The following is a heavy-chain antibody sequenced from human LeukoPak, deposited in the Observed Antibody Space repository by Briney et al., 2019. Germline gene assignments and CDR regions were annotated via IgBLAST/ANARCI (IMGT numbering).Heavy chain of an antibody. CDR2: ISSSSSYT. V-gene: IGHV3-11*06. CDR3: ARDQLAGRWFDP. Sequence: GGSLRLSCAASGFTFSDYYMSWIRQAPGKGLEWVSYISSSSSYTNYADSVKGRFTISRDNAKNSLYLQINSLRAEGTAVYYCARDQLAGRWFDPWGQGTLVTVSS. CDR1: GFTFSDYY. J-gene: IGHJ5*02.